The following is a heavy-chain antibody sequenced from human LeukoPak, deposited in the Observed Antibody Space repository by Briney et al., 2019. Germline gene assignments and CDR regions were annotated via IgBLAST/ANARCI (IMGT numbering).Heavy chain of an antibody. CDR3: AKSNGISIFGVVHWFDP. J-gene: IGHJ5*02. V-gene: IGHV3-23*01. CDR2: ISGSGGST. D-gene: IGHD3-3*01. CDR1: GLTFSSYA. Sequence: PGGSLRLSCAASGLTFSSYAMSWVRQAPGKGLEWVSAISGSGGSTYYADSVKGRFTISRDNSKNTLYLQMNSLRAEDTAVYYCAKSNGISIFGVVHWFDPWGQGTLVTASS.